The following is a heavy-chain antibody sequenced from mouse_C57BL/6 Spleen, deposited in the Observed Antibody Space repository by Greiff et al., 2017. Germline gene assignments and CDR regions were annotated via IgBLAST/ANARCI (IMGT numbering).Heavy chain of an antibody. Sequence: VQLKQSGPELVKPGASVKISCKASGYSFTDYNMNWVKQSNGKSLEWIGVINPNYGTTSYNQKFKGKATLTVDQSSSTADMQLHSLTSEDSAVSYGARRAFYVYAMDDWGQGTSVTVSS. CDR2: INPNYGTT. J-gene: IGHJ4*01. CDR1: GYSFTDYN. V-gene: IGHV1-39*01. CDR3: ARRAFYVYAMDD. D-gene: IGHD2-12*01.